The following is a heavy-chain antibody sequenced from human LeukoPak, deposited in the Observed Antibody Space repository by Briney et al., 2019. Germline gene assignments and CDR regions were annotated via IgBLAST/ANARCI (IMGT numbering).Heavy chain of an antibody. CDR3: ARADRLYDYGDYAAFDI. Sequence: PGGSLRLSFAGSGFALKSYSLTWVRQAPGKGLEWVSSISSTSAYIHYADSVKGRFTISRDNVDNVVYLEMNSLGAEDTAVYYCARADRLYDYGDYAAFDIWGQGTMVTVSS. CDR2: ISSTSAYI. D-gene: IGHD4-17*01. CDR1: GFALKSYS. J-gene: IGHJ3*02. V-gene: IGHV3-21*01.